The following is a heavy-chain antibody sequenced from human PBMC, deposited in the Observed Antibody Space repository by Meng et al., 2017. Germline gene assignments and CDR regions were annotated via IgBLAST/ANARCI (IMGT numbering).Heavy chain of an antibody. CDR3: ARGSYSFDS. Sequence: QLPQACPASVEPPLSLPLICAISGDSVSSNSGAWNWIRQSPTRSLEWLGRAYYRSKWYHDYAESVKSRISIDPDTSKNQFSLQLRSVTPEDSAVYYCARGSYSFDSWGQRTLVTVSS. D-gene: IGHD1-26*01. V-gene: IGHV6-1*01. CDR2: AYYRSKWYH. J-gene: IGHJ4*02. CDR1: GDSVSSNSGA.